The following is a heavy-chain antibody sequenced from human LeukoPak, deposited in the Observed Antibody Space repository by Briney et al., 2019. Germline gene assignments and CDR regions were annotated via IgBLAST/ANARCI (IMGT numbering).Heavy chain of an antibody. J-gene: IGHJ5*02. Sequence: SETLSLTCAVSGYSISSGYYWGWIRQPPGKGLEWIGSIYHSGSTYYNPSLKSRVTISVDTSKNQFSLKLSSVTAADTAVYYCARLWGTAMVNFRSGWFDPWGQGTLVTVSS. CDR1: GYSISSGYY. CDR2: IYHSGST. CDR3: ARLWGTAMVNFRSGWFDP. V-gene: IGHV4-38-2*01. D-gene: IGHD5-18*01.